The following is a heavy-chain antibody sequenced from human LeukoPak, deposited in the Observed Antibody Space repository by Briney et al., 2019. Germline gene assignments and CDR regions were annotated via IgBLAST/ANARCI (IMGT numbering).Heavy chain of an antibody. D-gene: IGHD4-17*01. CDR3: AREEGDDYGDYNWFDP. CDR1: GYSISSGYY. Sequence: SETLSLTCTVSGYSISSGYYWGWIRQPPGKGLEWIGSIYHSGSTYYNPSLKSRVTMSVDTSKNQFSLKLSSVTAADTAVYYCAREEGDDYGDYNWFDPWGQGTLVTVSS. CDR2: IYHSGST. J-gene: IGHJ5*02. V-gene: IGHV4-38-2*02.